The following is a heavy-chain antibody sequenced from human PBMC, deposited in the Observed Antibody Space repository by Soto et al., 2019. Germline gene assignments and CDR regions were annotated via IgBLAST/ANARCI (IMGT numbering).Heavy chain of an antibody. CDR2: INHSGST. D-gene: IGHD2-2*01. CDR1: GGSFSGYY. J-gene: IGHJ3*02. CDR3: AIHYCSSTSCYETDAFDI. Sequence: QVQLQQWGAGLLKPSETLSLTCAVYGGSFSGYYWSWIRQPPGKGLEWIGEINHSGSTNYNPSLKSRVTISVDTSKNQFSQKLSSVTAADTAVYYCAIHYCSSTSCYETDAFDIWGQGTMVTVSS. V-gene: IGHV4-34*01.